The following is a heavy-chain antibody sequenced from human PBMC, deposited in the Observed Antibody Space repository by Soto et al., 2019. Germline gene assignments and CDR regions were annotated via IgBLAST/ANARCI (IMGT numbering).Heavy chain of an antibody. Sequence: PGESLKISCTGFGYTFTTFWISWVRQMPGRGLEWMGRIDPRDSYTNYSPSFQGHVTISGDKSISTVYLQWASLKASDTAMYYCARLYCSSSTCDSWFDPWGQGTVVTVSS. CDR3: ARLYCSSSTCDSWFDP. J-gene: IGHJ5*02. CDR1: GYTFTTFW. D-gene: IGHD2-2*01. V-gene: IGHV5-10-1*01. CDR2: IDPRDSYT.